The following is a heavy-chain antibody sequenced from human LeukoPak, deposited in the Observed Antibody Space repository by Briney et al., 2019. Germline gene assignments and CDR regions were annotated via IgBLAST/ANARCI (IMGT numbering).Heavy chain of an antibody. Sequence: GGSLRLSCATSGFTFSPYWMSWVRQAPGKGLEWVANIKQDGSEKYYVDSVKGRFTISRDNAKNSLYLQMNSLRAEDTAVYYCARDFRARLVWYFDLWGRGTLVTVSS. D-gene: IGHD3-9*01. CDR1: GFTFSPYW. CDR2: IKQDGSEK. V-gene: IGHV3-7*04. J-gene: IGHJ2*01. CDR3: ARDFRARLVWYFDL.